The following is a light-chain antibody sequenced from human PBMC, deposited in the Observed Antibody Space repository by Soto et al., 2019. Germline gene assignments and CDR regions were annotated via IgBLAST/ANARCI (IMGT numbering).Light chain of an antibody. V-gene: IGLV2-8*01. CDR2: EVN. J-gene: IGLJ3*02. CDR3: IAYTGINILRV. CDR1: SSDIDVYTF. Sequence: QSALTQPPSASGSPGQSVTISCSGVSSDIDVYTFVSWYQHRPDKAPKLIIYEVNKRPSGVPDRFSGSRSGNTASLTVSGLQADDEAEYYCIAYTGINILRVFGGGTKLTVL.